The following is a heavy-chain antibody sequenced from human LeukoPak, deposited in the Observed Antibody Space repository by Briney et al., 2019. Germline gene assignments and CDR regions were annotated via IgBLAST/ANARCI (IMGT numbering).Heavy chain of an antibody. J-gene: IGHJ3*02. Sequence: SETLSLTCAGSGYSISSGYYWVCLRQPPGKALEWIGCIYHSGSNYYNPSRKGRVTISVDTSKNQFSLKLSSVTAADSAVYYCARRGEFMYYDFWSGYLDAFDTWGQGTMVTVSS. D-gene: IGHD3-3*01. V-gene: IGHV4-38-2*01. CDR3: ARRGEFMYYDFWSGYLDAFDT. CDR2: IYHSGSN. CDR1: GYSISSGYY.